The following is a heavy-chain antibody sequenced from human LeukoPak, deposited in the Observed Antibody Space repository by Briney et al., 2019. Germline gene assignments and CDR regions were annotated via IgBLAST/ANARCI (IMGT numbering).Heavy chain of an antibody. D-gene: IGHD3-9*01. CDR2: ITSGGDYI. J-gene: IGHJ4*02. Sequence: GGSLRLSCGASGFTFNTFNMSWVRQAPGKGLKWVSSITSGGDYIYYADSVKGRFTTSRDNAKNSLSLQLNSLRVEDTAVYYCARGHYDVLAASYKWTPDYWGQGTLVTVSS. CDR1: GFTFNTFN. V-gene: IGHV3-21*01. CDR3: ARGHYDVLAASYKWTPDY.